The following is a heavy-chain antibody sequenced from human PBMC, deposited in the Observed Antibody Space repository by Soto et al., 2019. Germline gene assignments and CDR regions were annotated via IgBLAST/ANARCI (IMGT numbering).Heavy chain of an antibody. CDR2: IGSNGGST. Sequence: GGSLRLSCSASGFTFSSYAMHWVRQAPGKGLEYVSAIGSNGGSTYYADSVKGRFTISRDNSKNTLYRQMSSLRAEDTAVYYCVKALVTIAAAGIFDYWDQGTLVTVSP. V-gene: IGHV3-64D*06. CDR3: VKALVTIAAAGIFDY. D-gene: IGHD6-13*01. CDR1: GFTFSSYA. J-gene: IGHJ4*01.